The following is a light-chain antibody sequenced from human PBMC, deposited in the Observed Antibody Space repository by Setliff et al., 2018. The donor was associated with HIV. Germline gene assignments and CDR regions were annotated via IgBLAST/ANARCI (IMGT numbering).Light chain of an antibody. Sequence: QSVLTQPPSASGTPGQRVTISCSGSSSNIGSNTVNWYQQLPGTAPKLLIYRNNQRPSGVPDRFSGSKSGTSASLAICGLQSEDEADYYCAAWDDSLNGYVFGTGTKVTVL. CDR3: AAWDDSLNGYV. J-gene: IGLJ1*01. CDR2: RNN. CDR1: SSNIGSNT. V-gene: IGLV1-44*01.